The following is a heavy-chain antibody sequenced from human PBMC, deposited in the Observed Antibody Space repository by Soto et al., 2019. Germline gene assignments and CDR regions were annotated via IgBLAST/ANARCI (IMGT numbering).Heavy chain of an antibody. Sequence: NPSETLSLTCTVSGGSISSGGYYWSWIRQHPGKGLEWIGYIYYSGSTYYNPSLKSRVTISVDTSKNQFSLKLSSVTAADTAVYYCASSYYDSSGYYLLGYWGQGTLVTVSS. J-gene: IGHJ4*02. CDR1: GGSISSGGYY. CDR3: ASSYYDSSGYYLLGY. D-gene: IGHD3-22*01. CDR2: IYYSGST. V-gene: IGHV4-31*03.